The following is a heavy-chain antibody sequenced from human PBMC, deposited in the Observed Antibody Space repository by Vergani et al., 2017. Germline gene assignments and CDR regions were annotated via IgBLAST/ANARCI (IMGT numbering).Heavy chain of an antibody. CDR2: IYTSGST. CDR1: GGSISSSSYY. CDR3: ATGGGY. Sequence: QLQLQESGPGLVKPSETLSLTCTVSGGSISSSSYYWSWIRQPAGKGLEWIGRIYTSGSTNYNPSLKSRVTMSVDTSKNQFSLKLSSVTAADTAVYYCATGGGYWGQGTLVTVSS. V-gene: IGHV4-61*02. J-gene: IGHJ4*02. D-gene: IGHD1-14*01.